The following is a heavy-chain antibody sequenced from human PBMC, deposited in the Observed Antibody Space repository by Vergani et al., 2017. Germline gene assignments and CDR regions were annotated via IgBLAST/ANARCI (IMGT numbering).Heavy chain of an antibody. Sequence: QVQLQESGPGLVKPSQTLSLTCTVSGGSISSGSYYWSWVRQAPGKGLEWVSYISSSSSTIYYADSVKGRFTISRDNAKNSLYLQMNSLRAEDTAVYYCARDHSGSYYYYGMDVWGQGTTVTVSS. V-gene: IGHV3-11*04. CDR2: ISSSSSTI. CDR1: GGSISSGSYY. J-gene: IGHJ6*02. CDR3: ARDHSGSYYYYGMDV. D-gene: IGHD1-26*01.